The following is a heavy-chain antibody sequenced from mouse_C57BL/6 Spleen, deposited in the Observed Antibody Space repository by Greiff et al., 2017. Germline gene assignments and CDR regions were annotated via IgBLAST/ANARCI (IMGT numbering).Heavy chain of an antibody. Sequence: VQLQQSGPELVKPGASVKISCKASGYTFTDYYMNWVKQSHGKSLEWIGDINPNNGGTSYHQKFKGKATLTVDKSSSTAYMELRSLTSEDSAVYYCARFGGRYFDVWGTGTTVTVSS. CDR1: GYTFTDYY. CDR2: INPNNGGT. J-gene: IGHJ1*03. D-gene: IGHD1-1*02. CDR3: ARFGGRYFDV. V-gene: IGHV1-26*01.